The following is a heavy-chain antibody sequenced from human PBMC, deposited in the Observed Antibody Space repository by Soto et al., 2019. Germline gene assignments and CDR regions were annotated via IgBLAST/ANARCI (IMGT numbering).Heavy chain of an antibody. CDR3: ARDYDILTGYYAHYYGMDV. V-gene: IGHV4-30-4*01. CDR1: GGSISSGDYY. J-gene: IGHJ6*02. CDR2: IYYSGST. Sequence: TLSLTCTVSGGSISSGDYYWSWILQPPGKGLEWIGYIYYSGSTYYNPSLKSRVTISVDTSKNQFSLKLSSVTAADTAVYYCARDYDILTGYYAHYYGMDVWGQGTTVTVSS. D-gene: IGHD3-9*01.